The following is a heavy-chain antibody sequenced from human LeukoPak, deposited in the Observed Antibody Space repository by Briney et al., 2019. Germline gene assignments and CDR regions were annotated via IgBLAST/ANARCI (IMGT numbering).Heavy chain of an antibody. Sequence: ASVKVSCKASGYTFTSYDINWVRQATGQGLEWTGWMNPNSGNTGYAQKFQGRVTMTRNTSISTAYMELSSLRSEDTAVYYCARTLGDCSSTSCYWYNWFDPWGQGTLVTVSS. CDR2: MNPNSGNT. V-gene: IGHV1-8*01. CDR1: GYTFTSYD. D-gene: IGHD2-2*01. CDR3: ARTLGDCSSTSCYWYNWFDP. J-gene: IGHJ5*02.